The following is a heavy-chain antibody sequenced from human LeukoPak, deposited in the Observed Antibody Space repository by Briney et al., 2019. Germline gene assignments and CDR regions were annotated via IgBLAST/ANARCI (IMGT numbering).Heavy chain of an antibody. CDR3: ATVHYDYVWGSYRSRYYFDY. J-gene: IGHJ4*02. V-gene: IGHV1-24*01. D-gene: IGHD3-16*02. Sequence: ASVKVSCKVSGYTLTELSMHWVRQAPGKGLEWMGGFDPEDGETIYAQKFRGRVTMTEDTSTDTAYMELSSLRSEDTAVYYCATVHYDYVWGSYRSRYYFDYWGQGTLVTVSS. CDR1: GYTLTELS. CDR2: FDPEDGET.